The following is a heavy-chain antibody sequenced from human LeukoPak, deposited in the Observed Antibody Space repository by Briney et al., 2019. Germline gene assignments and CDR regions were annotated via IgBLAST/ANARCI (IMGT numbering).Heavy chain of an antibody. V-gene: IGHV4-61*02. J-gene: IGHJ4*02. Sequence: SETLSLTCTVSGGSISSGSYYWSWIRQPAGKGLEWIGRIYTSGSTNYNPSLKSRVTISVDTSKNQFSLKLSSVIAADTAVYYCARYIAAAGSVDYWGQGTLVTISS. CDR3: ARYIAAAGSVDY. CDR2: IYTSGST. CDR1: GGSISSGSYY. D-gene: IGHD6-13*01.